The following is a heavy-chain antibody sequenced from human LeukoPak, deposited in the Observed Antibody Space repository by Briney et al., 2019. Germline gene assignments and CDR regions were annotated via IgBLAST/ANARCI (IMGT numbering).Heavy chain of an antibody. CDR1: GYTFTNYW. Sequence: GESLKISFKGSGYTFTNYWIGWVRQMPGKGLDWMGIIYPGDSDTRYNPSFQGQVTISADKSISTAYLQWSSLKASDTAIYYCARREKTTEIFDHWGQGTLVSVSS. D-gene: IGHD4-17*01. V-gene: IGHV5-51*01. J-gene: IGHJ4*02. CDR3: ARREKTTEIFDH. CDR2: IYPGDSDT.